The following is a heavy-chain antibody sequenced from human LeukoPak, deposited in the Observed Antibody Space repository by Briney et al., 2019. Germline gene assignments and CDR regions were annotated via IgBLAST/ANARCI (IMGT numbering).Heavy chain of an antibody. D-gene: IGHD4-23*01. CDR1: GYSFTNYW. Sequence: GESLKISCQGSGYSFTNYWIGWVRQMPGKGLECMGIIYPGDSDTRYSPSFQGQVTISADKSINTAYLQWSSLKASDTAMYYCARRVVNNRNWYFDLWGRGTLVTVSS. J-gene: IGHJ2*01. CDR2: IYPGDSDT. CDR3: ARRVVNNRNWYFDL. V-gene: IGHV5-51*01.